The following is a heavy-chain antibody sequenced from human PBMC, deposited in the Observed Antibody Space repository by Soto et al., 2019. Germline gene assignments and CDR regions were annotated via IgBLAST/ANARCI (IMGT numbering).Heavy chain of an antibody. CDR2: IDHSGRV. Sequence: QVQLQQRGAGLLRPSDTLSLTCDVFGGSFSGHHWTWIRQMPGKGLEWIGEIDHSGRVTYSPSLKTRLSISLDRSGTQFSLRLKSVTAADRAVYFCASGSASVWEALWVWGQGNQVTVSS. V-gene: IGHV4-34*02. J-gene: IGHJ4*02. CDR3: ASGSASVWEALWV. D-gene: IGHD1-26*01. CDR1: GGSFSGHH.